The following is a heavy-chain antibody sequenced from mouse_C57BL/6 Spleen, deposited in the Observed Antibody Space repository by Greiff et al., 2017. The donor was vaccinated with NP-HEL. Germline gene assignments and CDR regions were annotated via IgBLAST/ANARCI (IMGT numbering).Heavy chain of an antibody. V-gene: IGHV1-85*01. CDR3: ARGGSNYAMDY. Sequence: QVHVKQSGPELVKPGASVKLSCKASGYTFTSYDINWVKQRPGQGLEWIGWIYPRDGSTKYNEKFKGKATLTVDTSSSTAYMELHSLTSEDSAVYFCARGGSNYAMDYWGQGTSVTVSS. D-gene: IGHD1-1*01. CDR2: IYPRDGST. J-gene: IGHJ4*01. CDR1: GYTFTSYD.